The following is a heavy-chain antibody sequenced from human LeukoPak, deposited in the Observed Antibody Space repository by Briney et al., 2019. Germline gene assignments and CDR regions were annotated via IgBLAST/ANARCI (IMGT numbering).Heavy chain of an antibody. D-gene: IGHD3-22*01. Sequence: PGGSLRLSCAASGFTFRTYEMNWVRQAPGKGLEWLSYISSSGSTIYQADAVKGRFTISRDNSKNTLYLQMNSLRAEDTAVYYCAKGSLYDSSGYPDYWGQGTLVTVSS. V-gene: IGHV3-48*03. J-gene: IGHJ4*02. CDR2: ISSSGSTI. CDR3: AKGSLYDSSGYPDY. CDR1: GFTFRTYE.